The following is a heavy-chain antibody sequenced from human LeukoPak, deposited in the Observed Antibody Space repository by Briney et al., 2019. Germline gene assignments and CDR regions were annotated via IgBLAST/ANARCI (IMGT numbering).Heavy chain of an antibody. Sequence: GGSLRLSCAASGFTFSSYAMSWVRQAPGKGLEWVSAISGSGGSTYYADSVKGRFTISRDNSKNTLYLQMNSLRAEDTAVYYCAKDHSVDREDYYDSSGYYSHWGQGTLVTVSS. D-gene: IGHD3-22*01. CDR3: AKDHSVDREDYYDSSGYYSH. CDR1: GFTFSSYA. V-gene: IGHV3-23*01. J-gene: IGHJ4*02. CDR2: ISGSGGST.